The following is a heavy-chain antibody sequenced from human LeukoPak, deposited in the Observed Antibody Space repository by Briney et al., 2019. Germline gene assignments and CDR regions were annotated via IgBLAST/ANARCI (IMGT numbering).Heavy chain of an antibody. CDR3: AKELFGLKGMDV. D-gene: IGHD3/OR15-3a*01. Sequence: SGTLSLTCAVSGGSISSDNWWSWVRQSPGKGLEWIGEIYHSGSTNYNPSLKSRVIILVDKSRNQFSLNLYSATAADTAVYYCAKELFGLKGMDVWGKGTTVTVST. CDR2: IYHSGST. CDR1: GGSISSDNW. J-gene: IGHJ6*04. V-gene: IGHV4-4*02.